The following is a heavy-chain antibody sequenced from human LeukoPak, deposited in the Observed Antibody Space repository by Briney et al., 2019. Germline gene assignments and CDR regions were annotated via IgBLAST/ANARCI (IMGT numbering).Heavy chain of an antibody. CDR1: GFTFSDYY. CDR2: ISSSGSTI. V-gene: IGHV3-11*01. CDR3: ARIDSSWGEWVDY. J-gene: IGHJ4*02. D-gene: IGHD6-13*01. Sequence: PGRSLRLSCAASGFTFSDYYMSWIRQAPGKGLEWLSYISSSGSTIYYADSVKGRFNISRDNAKNSLYLQMNSLRAEDTAVYYCARIDSSWGEWVDYWGQGTLVTVSS.